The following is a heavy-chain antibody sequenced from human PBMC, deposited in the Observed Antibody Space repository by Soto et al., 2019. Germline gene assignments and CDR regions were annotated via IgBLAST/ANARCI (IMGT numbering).Heavy chain of an antibody. J-gene: IGHJ4*02. D-gene: IGHD3-10*01. CDR1: GFTFSSYE. V-gene: IGHV3-48*03. Sequence: GGSLRLSCAASGFTFSSYEMNRVRQAPGKGLEWVSYISSSGSTIYYADTVKGRFTISRDNAKNSLYLQMNSLRAEDTAVYYCARGLGSYYYGSGSYSAFDYWGQGTLVTVSS. CDR3: ARGLGSYYYGSGSYSAFDY. CDR2: ISSSGSTI.